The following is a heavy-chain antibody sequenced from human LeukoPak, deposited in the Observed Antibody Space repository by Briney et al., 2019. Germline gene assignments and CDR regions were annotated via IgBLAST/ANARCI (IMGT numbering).Heavy chain of an antibody. CDR2: TSFDGTNK. D-gene: IGHD6-19*01. CDR3: ARSIVAVAHFDY. V-gene: IGHV3-30*14. CDR1: GFTFNYFA. J-gene: IGHJ4*02. Sequence: QPGGSLRLSCAGSGFTFNYFAIHWVRQAPGKGLEWVAVTSFDGTNKYYADSVKGRFTISRDNSKNTLYLQMNSLRAEDTAVYYCARSIVAVAHFDYWGQGTLVTVSS.